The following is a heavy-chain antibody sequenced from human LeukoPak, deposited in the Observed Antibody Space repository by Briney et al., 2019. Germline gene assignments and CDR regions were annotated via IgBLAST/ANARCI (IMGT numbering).Heavy chain of an antibody. V-gene: IGHV4-61*02. CDR3: AREVAAPADFDY. J-gene: IGHJ4*02. CDR1: GGSISSGSYY. Sequence: PSETLSLTCTVSGGSISSGSYYWSWIRQPAGKGLEWIGRIYTSGSTNYNPSLKSRVTISVDTSKNQFSLKLSSVTAADTAVYYCAREVAAPADFDYWGQGTLVTVSS. CDR2: IYTSGST. D-gene: IGHD6-6*01.